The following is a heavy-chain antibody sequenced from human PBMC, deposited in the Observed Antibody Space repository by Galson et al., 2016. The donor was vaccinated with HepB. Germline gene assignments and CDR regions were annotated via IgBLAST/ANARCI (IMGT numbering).Heavy chain of an antibody. CDR2: IKQDGSEK. J-gene: IGHJ3*02. CDR3: AREGNGGFDI. Sequence: SLRLSCAASGFTFNSYWMSWVRQAPGKGLEWVANIKQDGSEKYYVDSVKGRFTISRDNAKNLLYLQMNSLRAEDTAVYYCAREGNGGFDIWGQGTMVTVSS. D-gene: IGHD3-16*01. V-gene: IGHV3-7*01. CDR1: GFTFNSYW.